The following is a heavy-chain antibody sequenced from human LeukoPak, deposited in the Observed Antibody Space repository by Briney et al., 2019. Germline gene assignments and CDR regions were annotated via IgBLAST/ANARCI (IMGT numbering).Heavy chain of an antibody. CDR2: ISSSSSYI. D-gene: IGHD2-2*01. CDR1: GFTFSSYS. V-gene: IGHV3-21*01. J-gene: IGHJ4*02. CDR3: ARVPAAAYYFDY. Sequence: PGGSLRLSCAASGFTFSSYSMNWVCQAPGKGLEWVSSISSSSSYIYYADSVKGRFTISRDNAKNSLYLQMNSLRAEDTAVYYCARVPAAAYYFDYWGQGTLVTVSS.